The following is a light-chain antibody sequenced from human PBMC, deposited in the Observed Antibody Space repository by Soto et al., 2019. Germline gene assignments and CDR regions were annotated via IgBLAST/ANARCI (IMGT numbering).Light chain of an antibody. CDR3: QSADNSGIYYV. CDR2: KDI. J-gene: IGLJ1*01. V-gene: IGLV3-25*03. CDR1: ALPKQN. Sequence: SYELTQTPSVSVSPGQKARITCSGDALPKQNAYWYQQKPGQAPVLVIYKDIERPSGIPERFSGSSSGTTVTLTISRVQAEDEADYYCQSADNSGIYYVFGTGTKLTVL.